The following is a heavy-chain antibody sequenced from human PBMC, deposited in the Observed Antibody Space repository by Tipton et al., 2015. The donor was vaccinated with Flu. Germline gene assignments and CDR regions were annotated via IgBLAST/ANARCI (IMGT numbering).Heavy chain of an antibody. D-gene: IGHD6-13*01. CDR2: IYYSGST. CDR1: GGSISSSAYY. Sequence: LRLSCTVSGGSISSSAYYWGWIRQTPGKGMEWLGNIYYSGSTFYNPSLKSRVTLSLDKSTNQFSLRLSSVTAADTAIYYCAIDDFGSSWYGYWGQGSLVTVSS. CDR3: AIDDFGSSWYGY. V-gene: IGHV4-39*07. J-gene: IGHJ4*02.